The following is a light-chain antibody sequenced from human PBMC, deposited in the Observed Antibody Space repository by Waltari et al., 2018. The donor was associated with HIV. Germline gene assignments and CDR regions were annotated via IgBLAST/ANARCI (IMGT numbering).Light chain of an antibody. CDR3: YSAADNMGV. CDR1: VLAKHY. J-gene: IGLJ3*02. CDR2: KDN. V-gene: IGLV3-27*01. Sequence: SYELTQPSSMSVSPGQTARITCSGAVLAKHYARWFQQKPGQAPVLLIYKDNERPSGIPERFSGSSSGTTVTLTISGAQVDDEADYYCYSAADNMGVFGGGTKLTVL.